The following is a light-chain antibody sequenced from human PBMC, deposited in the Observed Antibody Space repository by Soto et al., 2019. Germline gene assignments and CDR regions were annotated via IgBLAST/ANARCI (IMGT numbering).Light chain of an antibody. Sequence: QSALTQPASVSGSPGQSITISCTGTTSDIGGSNFVSWYQQHPGKAPKLMIFDVTNRPSGVSSRFSGSKSGNTASLIISGLQLEDEADYYCSSSRGASALVIFGGGTKVTVL. V-gene: IGLV2-14*03. CDR3: SSSRGASALVI. J-gene: IGLJ2*01. CDR2: DVT. CDR1: TSDIGGSNF.